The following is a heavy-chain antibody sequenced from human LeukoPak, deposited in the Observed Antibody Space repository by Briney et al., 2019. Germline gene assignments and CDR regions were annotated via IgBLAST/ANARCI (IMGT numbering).Heavy chain of an antibody. V-gene: IGHV3-74*01. J-gene: IGHJ3*02. D-gene: IGHD1-26*01. CDR3: GRPRGSYYYDYFDI. Sequence: GGSLRLSCAASGFTFSGYYIRWVRQAPGKGLVWVSPINSDGSNTNYADSVKGRFTISRDNAKNTLYLQMNSLRAEDTGVYYCGRPRGSYYYDYFDIWGHGTLVTVSS. CDR1: GFTFSGYY. CDR2: INSDGSNT.